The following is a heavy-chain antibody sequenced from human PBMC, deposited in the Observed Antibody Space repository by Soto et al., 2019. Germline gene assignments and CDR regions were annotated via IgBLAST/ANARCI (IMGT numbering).Heavy chain of an antibody. J-gene: IGHJ6*02. V-gene: IGHV5-10-1*01. CDR3: ATQSGYVYYYYGMDV. CDR2: IDPSDSYT. D-gene: IGHD2-2*01. CDR1: GYSFTSYW. Sequence: SGESLKISCKGSGYSFTSYWISWVRQMPGKGLEWMGRIDPSDSYTNYSPSFQGHVTISADKSISTAYLQWSSLKASDTAMYYCATQSGYVYYYYGMDVWGQGTTVTVSS.